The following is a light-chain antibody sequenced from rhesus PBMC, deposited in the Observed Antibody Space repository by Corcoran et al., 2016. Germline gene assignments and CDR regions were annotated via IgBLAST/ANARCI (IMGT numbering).Light chain of an antibody. CDR1: QSVGSY. CDR3: QQSSNLFT. Sequence: ETVVTQSPATLALSPGERATLSCRASQSVGSYLAWYQQKPGQAPRLLIYGASSRATGIPDRFSGSGSGTDFTLTISSLEPEDVGVYYCQQSSNLFTFGPGTKRDIK. V-gene: IGKV3-24*04. J-gene: IGKJ3*01. CDR2: GAS.